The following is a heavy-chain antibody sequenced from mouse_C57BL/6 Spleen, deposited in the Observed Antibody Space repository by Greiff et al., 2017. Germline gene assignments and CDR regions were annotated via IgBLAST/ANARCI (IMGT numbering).Heavy chain of an antibody. CDR3: TRSKGQNWNFDD. Sequence: QVQLKESGPELVKPGASVKISCKASGYAFSSSWMNWVKQRPGKGLEWIGRIYPGDGDTNYNGQFKGKATLTADKSSSTAYMQLSSRKSEDSAVYCWTRSKGQNWNFDDWGTGTTVTVSS. J-gene: IGHJ1*03. CDR2: IYPGDGDT. V-gene: IGHV1-82*01. CDR1: GYAFSSSW. D-gene: IGHD3-3*01.